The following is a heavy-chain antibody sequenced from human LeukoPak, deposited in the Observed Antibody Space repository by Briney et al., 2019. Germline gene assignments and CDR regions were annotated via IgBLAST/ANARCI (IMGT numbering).Heavy chain of an antibody. CDR1: GFTFSSYA. J-gene: IGHJ4*02. D-gene: IGHD4-11*01. CDR3: ARRNYYFDY. CDR2: ISGSGGST. V-gene: IGHV3-23*01. Sequence: QTGGSLRLSCAASGFTFSSYAMSWVRQAPGKGLEWVSAISGSGGSTYYADSVKGRFTISRDNSKNTLYLQTNSLRAEDTAVYYCARRNYYFDYWGQGTLVTVSS.